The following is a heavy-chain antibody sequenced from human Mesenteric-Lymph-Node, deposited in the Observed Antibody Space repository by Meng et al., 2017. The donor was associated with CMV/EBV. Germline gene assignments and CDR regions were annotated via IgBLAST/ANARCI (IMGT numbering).Heavy chain of an antibody. D-gene: IGHD1-26*01. J-gene: IGHJ4*02. V-gene: IGHV4-61*01. Sequence: ESLKISCTVSGGSVSSGSYYWSWIRQPPGKGLEWIGYIYYSGSTNYNPSLKSRVTISVDTSKNQFSLKLSSVTAADTAVYYCARTASRGCYFALIDYWGQGTLVTVSS. CDR3: ARTASRGCYFALIDY. CDR2: IYYSGST. CDR1: GGSVSSGSYY.